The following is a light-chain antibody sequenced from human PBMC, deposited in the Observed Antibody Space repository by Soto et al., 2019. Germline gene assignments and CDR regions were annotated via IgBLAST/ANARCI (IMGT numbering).Light chain of an antibody. J-gene: IGKJ4*01. CDR2: GAS. CDR1: QSVSSSY. CDR3: QQYGSSPSLT. V-gene: IGKV3-20*01. Sequence: EIVLTQSPGTLSLSPGERATLSCRASQSVSSSYLAWYQQKPGQAPRLLIYGASSRATCIPDRFSGSGSGTDFTLTISRLEPEDFAVYYCQQYGSSPSLTDGGGTKVEIK.